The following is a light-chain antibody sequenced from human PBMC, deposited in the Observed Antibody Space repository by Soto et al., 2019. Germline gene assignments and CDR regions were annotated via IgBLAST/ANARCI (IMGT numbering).Light chain of an antibody. Sequence: EIVLTQAPGTLSLSPGERATLSCSASQSVDSTYLAWDQQRSGQAPRLLMYCASSRATGIPDRFSGSGSGTDFTLTVSRLEPEDFAVYYCQHYGSSMYTFGQGTKLEIK. CDR3: QHYGSSMYT. V-gene: IGKV3-20*01. CDR2: CAS. CDR1: QSVDSTY. J-gene: IGKJ2*01.